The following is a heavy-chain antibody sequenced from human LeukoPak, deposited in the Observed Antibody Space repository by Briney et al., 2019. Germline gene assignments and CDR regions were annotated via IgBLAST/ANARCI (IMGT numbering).Heavy chain of an antibody. CDR1: GGSISSSSYY. D-gene: IGHD3-9*01. J-gene: IGHJ4*02. CDR2: IYYSGST. V-gene: IGHV4-39*01. CDR3: AIIRYFDWLLADY. Sequence: PSETLSLTCTVSGGSISSSSYYCGWIRQPPGKGLEWIGSIYYSGSTYYNPSLKSRVTISVDTSKNQFSLKLSSVTAADTAVYYCAIIRYFDWLLADYWGQGTLVTVSS.